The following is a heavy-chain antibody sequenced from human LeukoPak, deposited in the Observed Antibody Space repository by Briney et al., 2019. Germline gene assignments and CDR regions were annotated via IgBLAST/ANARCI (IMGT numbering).Heavy chain of an antibody. Sequence: GGSLRLSCAASGFTFSSYGMHWVRQAPGKGLEWVSSISSSSSYIYYADSVKGRFTISRDNAKNSLYLQMNSLRAEDTAVYYCARYYDSSGYYANYYYYYYMDVWGKGTTVTVSS. J-gene: IGHJ6*03. V-gene: IGHV3-21*01. CDR3: ARYYDSSGYYANYYYYYYMDV. CDR2: ISSSSSYI. D-gene: IGHD3-22*01. CDR1: GFTFSSYG.